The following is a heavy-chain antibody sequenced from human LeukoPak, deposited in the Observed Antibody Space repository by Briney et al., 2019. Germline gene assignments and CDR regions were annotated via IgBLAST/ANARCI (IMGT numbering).Heavy chain of an antibody. Sequence: PGGSLRLSCAASGFTFSSYAMSWVRQAPGKGLEWVSAISGGGGSTYYADSMKGRFTISRDNSKNTLYLQMNSLRAEDTAVYYCAKDHRDSSGYYPFDYWGQGTLVTVSS. J-gene: IGHJ4*02. D-gene: IGHD3-22*01. CDR3: AKDHRDSSGYYPFDY. V-gene: IGHV3-23*01. CDR2: ISGGGGST. CDR1: GFTFSSYA.